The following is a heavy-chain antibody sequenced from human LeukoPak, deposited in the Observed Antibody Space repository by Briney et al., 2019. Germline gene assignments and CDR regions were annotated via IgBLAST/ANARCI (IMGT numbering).Heavy chain of an antibody. CDR3: ARDHRGSSWYVY. V-gene: IGHV3-21*01. J-gene: IGHJ4*02. Sequence: GGSLRLSCAASGFTFSSYSMNWVRQAPWKGLEGVSSISSSSSYIYYADSVNGRFTISRDNAKNSLYLQMNRLRDEDTAVYYCARDHRGSSWYVYWGQGTLVTVSS. CDR2: ISSSSSYI. D-gene: IGHD6-13*01. CDR1: GFTFSSYS.